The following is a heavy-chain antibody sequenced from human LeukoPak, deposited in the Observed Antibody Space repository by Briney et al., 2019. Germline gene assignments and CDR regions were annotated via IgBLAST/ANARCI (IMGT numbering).Heavy chain of an antibody. V-gene: IGHV3-11*01. J-gene: IGHJ4*02. Sequence: LSLTCAVYGGSFSGYYWSWIRQAPGKGLEWVSYISSSGSTIYYADSVKGRFTISRDNAKNSLYLQMNSLRAEDTAVYYCARPTGRAGYVDYWGQGTLVTVSS. CDR1: GGSFSGYY. CDR3: ARPTGRAGYVDY. D-gene: IGHD1-1*01. CDR2: ISSSGSTI.